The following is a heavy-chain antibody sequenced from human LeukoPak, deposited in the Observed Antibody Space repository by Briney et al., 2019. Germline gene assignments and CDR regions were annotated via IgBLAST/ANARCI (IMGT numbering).Heavy chain of an antibody. J-gene: IGHJ4*02. V-gene: IGHV4-34*01. CDR2: INHSGST. CDR3: ARGPSIRYYDGSGYYYFDY. CDR1: GGFFSDYY. Sequence: SETLSLTCAVYGGFFSDYYWTWIRQPPGKGLEWIGEINHSGSTNYNPSLKSRVSISVETSKNQFSLNLGSVTAADTAVYYCARGPSIRYYDGSGYYYFDYWGQGTLVTVSS. D-gene: IGHD3-22*01.